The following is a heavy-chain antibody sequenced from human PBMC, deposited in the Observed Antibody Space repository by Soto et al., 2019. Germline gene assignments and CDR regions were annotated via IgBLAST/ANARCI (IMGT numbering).Heavy chain of an antibody. J-gene: IGHJ4*02. D-gene: IGHD3-22*01. CDR2: IIPIFGTA. CDR3: ALDSSGYTLFDY. Sequence: SVKVSCKASGGTFSSYAISWVRQAPGQGFEWMGGIIPIFGTANYAQKFQGRVTITADESTSTAYMELSSLRSEDTAVYYCALDSSGYTLFDYWGQGTLVTVSS. V-gene: IGHV1-69*13. CDR1: GGTFSSYA.